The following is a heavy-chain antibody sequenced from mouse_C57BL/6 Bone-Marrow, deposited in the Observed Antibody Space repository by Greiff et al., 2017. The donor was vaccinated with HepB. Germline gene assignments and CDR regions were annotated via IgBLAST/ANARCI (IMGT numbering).Heavy chain of an antibody. Sequence: QVQLKQSGAELARPGASVKLSCKASGYTFTSYWITWVKQRPGQGLEWIGDIYPGSGSTNYNEKFKSKATLTVDTSSRTAYMQLSSLTSEDSAVYYCARPYLAWFAYWGQGTLVTVSA. V-gene: IGHV1-55*01. J-gene: IGHJ3*01. D-gene: IGHD5-1*01. CDR1: GYTFTSYW. CDR2: IYPGSGST. CDR3: ARPYLAWFAY.